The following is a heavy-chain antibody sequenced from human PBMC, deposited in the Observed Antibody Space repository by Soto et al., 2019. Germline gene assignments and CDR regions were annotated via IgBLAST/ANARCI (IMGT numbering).Heavy chain of an antibody. CDR3: ARASGRSWYNWFDP. CDR1: GGNFSNYG. CDR2: IVPLFGTT. V-gene: IGHV1-69*01. Sequence: QVQLVQSGAEVKKPGSSVTVSCKASGGNFSNYGISWVRQAPGQGLEYMGGIVPLFGTTNYAHKFRGRVTITADESTSTVYMEVRSLKSEDTAVYFCARASGRSWYNWFDPWGQGTLVTVST. J-gene: IGHJ5*02. D-gene: IGHD6-13*01.